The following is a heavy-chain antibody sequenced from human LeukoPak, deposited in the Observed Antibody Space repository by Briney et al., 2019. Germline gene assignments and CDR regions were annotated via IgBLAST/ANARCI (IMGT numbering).Heavy chain of an antibody. D-gene: IGHD6-13*01. J-gene: IGHJ4*02. CDR2: ISGSGGST. Sequence: GGSLRLSCAASRFTFSNYAMSWVRQAPGKGLEWVSTISGSGGSTYYADSVKGRFTISRDNSKNTLYLQMNRLRAEDTALYYCAKDDRPHEAAVGDDFDYWGQGTLVTVSS. CDR1: RFTFSNYA. CDR3: AKDDRPHEAAVGDDFDY. V-gene: IGHV3-23*01.